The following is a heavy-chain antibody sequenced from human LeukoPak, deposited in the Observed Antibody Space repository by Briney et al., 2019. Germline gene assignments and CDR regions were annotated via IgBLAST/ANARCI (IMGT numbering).Heavy chain of an antibody. CDR1: GGSISSSH. V-gene: IGHV4-4*07. Sequence: SGTLSLTCTVSGGSISSSHLNWIRQPAGKGLEWIGHIYSSGSTNYDPSLKSRVTMSADTSKNQFSLKLTSVAAADTAVYYCARGSLWLDVWGQGTTVTVPS. J-gene: IGHJ6*02. CDR2: IYSSGST. D-gene: IGHD3-10*01. CDR3: ARGSLWLDV.